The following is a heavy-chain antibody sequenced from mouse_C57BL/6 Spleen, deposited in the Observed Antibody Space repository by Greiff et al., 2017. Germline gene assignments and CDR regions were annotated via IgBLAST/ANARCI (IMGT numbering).Heavy chain of an antibody. D-gene: IGHD1-1*01. CDR2: IYPGDGDT. CDR3: APYYYGSSMFAY. V-gene: IGHV1-82*01. CDR1: GYAFSSSW. Sequence: VQLVESGPELVKPGASVKISCKASGYAFSSSWMNWVKQRPGKGLEWIGRIYPGDGDTNYNGKFKGKATLTADKSSSTAYMQLSSLTSEDSAVYFCAPYYYGSSMFAYWGQGTLVTVSA. J-gene: IGHJ3*01.